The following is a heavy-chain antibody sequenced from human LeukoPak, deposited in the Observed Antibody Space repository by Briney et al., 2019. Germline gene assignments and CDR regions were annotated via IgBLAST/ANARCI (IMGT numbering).Heavy chain of an antibody. CDR1: GGSFSGYY. D-gene: IGHD3-3*01. V-gene: IGHV4-34*01. CDR2: INHSGST. CDR3: ARGPGRITIFGVVIIQEDAFDI. Sequence: SETLSLTCAVYGGSFSGYYWSWIRQPPGKGLEWIGEINHSGSTNYNPSLKSRVTISVDTSKNQFSLKLSSVTAADTAVYYCARGPGRITIFGVVIIQEDAFDIWGQGTMVTVSS. J-gene: IGHJ3*02.